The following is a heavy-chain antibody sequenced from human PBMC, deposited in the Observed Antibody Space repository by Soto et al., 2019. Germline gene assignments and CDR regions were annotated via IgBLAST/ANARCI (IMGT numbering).Heavy chain of an antibody. CDR2: IDASGNT. J-gene: IGHJ6*02. CDR1: VDSISTYY. Sequence: LSLTCTVSVDSISTYYWSWIRRPAGKGLEWIGRIDASGNTNYNPSLKSRVTMSADTSKKQFSLKLTSVTAADTAVYYCARYSNNWFQTEGMDGWGQGT. CDR3: ARYSNNWFQTEGMDG. D-gene: IGHD1-20*01. V-gene: IGHV4-4*07.